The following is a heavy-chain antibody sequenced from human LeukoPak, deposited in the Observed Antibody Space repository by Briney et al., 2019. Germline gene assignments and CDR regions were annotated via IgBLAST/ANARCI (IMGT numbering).Heavy chain of an antibody. D-gene: IGHD4-17*01. V-gene: IGHV1-24*01. CDR2: FDPEDGET. CDR3: ATERMTTVTTSRFDY. CDR1: GYTLTELS. J-gene: IGHJ4*02. Sequence: GASVKVSCKVSGYTLTELSMHWVRQAPGKGLEWMGGFDPEDGETIYAQKSQGRVTMTEDTSTDTAYMELSSLRSEDTAVYYCATERMTTVTTSRFDYWGQGTLVTVSS.